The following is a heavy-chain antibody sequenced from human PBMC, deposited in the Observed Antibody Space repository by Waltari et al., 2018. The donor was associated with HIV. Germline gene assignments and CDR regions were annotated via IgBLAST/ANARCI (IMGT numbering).Heavy chain of an antibody. Sequence: QVQLQQWGAGLLKPSETLSLTCAVYGGSFSGYYWSWIRQPPGKGLEWIGEINHSGSTNYNPSLKSRVTISVDTSKNQFSLKLSSVTAADTAVYYCARGLTGMAGNYFDYWGQGTLVTVSS. D-gene: IGHD2-8*02. V-gene: IGHV4-34*01. J-gene: IGHJ4*02. CDR3: ARGLTGMAGNYFDY. CDR1: GGSFSGYY. CDR2: INHSGST.